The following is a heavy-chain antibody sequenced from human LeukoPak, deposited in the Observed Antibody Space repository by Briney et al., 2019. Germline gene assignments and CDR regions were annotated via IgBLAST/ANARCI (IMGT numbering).Heavy chain of an antibody. Sequence: PSETLSLTCTASRGSISSSSYYWGWIRQPPGKGLEWIGSIYYSGSTNYNPSLKSRVTISVDTSKNQFSLKLSSVTAADTAVYYCARRAAGYSGSYLWFDPWGQGTLVTVSS. J-gene: IGHJ5*02. CDR2: IYYSGST. V-gene: IGHV4-39*07. CDR3: ARRAAGYSGSYLWFDP. D-gene: IGHD1-26*01. CDR1: RGSISSSSYY.